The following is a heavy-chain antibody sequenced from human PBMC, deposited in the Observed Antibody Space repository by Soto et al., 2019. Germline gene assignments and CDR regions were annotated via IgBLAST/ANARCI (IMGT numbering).Heavy chain of an antibody. CDR2: ITSGSSYI. CDR1: GFTFSGYT. J-gene: IGHJ4*02. V-gene: IGHV3-21*01. CDR3: ARSSFDY. Sequence: PGGSLRLSCAASGFTFSGYTMNWVRQAPGKGLEWVSSITSGSSYIYYADSVEGRFTISRDNAKNSLYLQINSLRAEDTAMYYGARSSFDYWGQGTLVTVSS.